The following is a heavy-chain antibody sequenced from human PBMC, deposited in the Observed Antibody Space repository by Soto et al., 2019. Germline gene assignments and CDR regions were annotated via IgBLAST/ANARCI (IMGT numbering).Heavy chain of an antibody. D-gene: IGHD3-16*01. V-gene: IGHV1-3*01. CDR3: GRSWVTGKGGIDV. Sequence: ASVKVSCKASGYTFTTYAMHWVRQAPGQRLEWMGWINAGNGNTKYSQKFQGRVTITRDTSASTAYMELSSLRSEDTAVYYCGRSWVTGKGGIDVWGQGTTVTVSS. J-gene: IGHJ6*02. CDR1: GYTFTTYA. CDR2: INAGNGNT.